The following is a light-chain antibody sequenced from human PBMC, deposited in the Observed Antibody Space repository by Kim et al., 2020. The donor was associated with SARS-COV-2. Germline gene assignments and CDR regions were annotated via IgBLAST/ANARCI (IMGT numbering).Light chain of an antibody. CDR1: SSDVGGYNY. V-gene: IGLV2-8*01. Sequence: QSALTQPPSASGSPGQSVTISCTGTSSDVGGYNYVSWYQQHPGKAPKLMIYEVSKRPSGVPDRFSGSKSGNTASLTVSGLQAEDEADYYCCSYTATSVVFGGGTQLTVL. J-gene: IGLJ3*02. CDR2: EVS. CDR3: CSYTATSVV.